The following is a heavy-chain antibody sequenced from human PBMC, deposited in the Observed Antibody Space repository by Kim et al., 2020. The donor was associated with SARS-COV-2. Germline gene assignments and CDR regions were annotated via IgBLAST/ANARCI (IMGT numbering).Heavy chain of an antibody. Sequence: SETLSLTCAVYGGSFSGYYWSWIRQPPGKGLEWIGEINHSGSTNYNPSLKSRVTISVDTSKNQFSLKLSSVTAADTAVYYCARDGSGYDFWSEQRYGSWFDPWGQGTLVTVSS. D-gene: IGHD3-3*01. CDR2: INHSGST. J-gene: IGHJ5*02. CDR1: GGSFSGYY. V-gene: IGHV4-34*01. CDR3: ARDGSGYDFWSEQRYGSWFDP.